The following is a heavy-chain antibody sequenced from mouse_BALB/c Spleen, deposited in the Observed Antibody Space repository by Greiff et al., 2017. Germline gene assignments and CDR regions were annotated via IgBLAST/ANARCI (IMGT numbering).Heavy chain of an antibody. Sequence: EVQVVESGGGLVKPGGSLKLSCAASGFTFSSYAMSWVRQTPEKRLEWVASISSGGSTYYPDSVKGRFTISRDNARNILYLQMSSLRSEDTAMYYCARGRGMDYWGQGTSVTVSS. J-gene: IGHJ4*01. CDR2: ISSGGST. V-gene: IGHV5-6-5*01. CDR1: GFTFSSYA. CDR3: ARGRGMDY.